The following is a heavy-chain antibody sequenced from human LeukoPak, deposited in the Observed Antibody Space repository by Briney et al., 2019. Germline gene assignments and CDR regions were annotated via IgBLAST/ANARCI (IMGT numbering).Heavy chain of an antibody. CDR2: ISYDGSNK. D-gene: IGHD3-10*01. CDR3: AKPGPEGPLYFDY. J-gene: IGHJ4*02. CDR1: GFTFSSYA. Sequence: GGSLRLSCAASGFTFSSYAMHWVRQAPGKGLEWVAVISYDGSNKYYADSVKGRFTISRDNSKNTLYLQMNSLRAEDTAVYYCAKPGPEGPLYFDYWGQGTLVTVSS. V-gene: IGHV3-30-3*02.